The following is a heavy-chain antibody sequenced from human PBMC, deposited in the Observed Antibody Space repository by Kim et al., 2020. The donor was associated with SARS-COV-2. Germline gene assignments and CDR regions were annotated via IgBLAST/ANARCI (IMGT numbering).Heavy chain of an antibody. Sequence: GGSLRLSCAASGFTFSNAWMSWVRQAPGKGLEWVGRIKSKTDGGTTDYAAPVKGRFTISRDDSKNTLYLQMNSLKTEDTAVYYCTTEPTLVPAAMRRDWGVYWGQGTLVTVSS. D-gene: IGHD2-2*01. CDR3: TTEPTLVPAAMRRDWGVY. J-gene: IGHJ4*02. V-gene: IGHV3-15*01. CDR2: IKSKTDGGTT. CDR1: GFTFSNAW.